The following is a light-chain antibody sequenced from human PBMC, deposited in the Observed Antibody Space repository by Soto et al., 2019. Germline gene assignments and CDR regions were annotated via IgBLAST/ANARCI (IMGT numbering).Light chain of an antibody. CDR1: GSDVGGYNF. V-gene: IGLV2-11*01. Sequence: QSALTQPRSVSGSPGQSVTFSCTGTGSDVGGYNFVSWYQRYPGKAPKLMINDVDKRPSGVPARFSGSKSGNTASLTISGLQAEDEADYYCCSYAGSYTVVFGGGTKLTVL. CDR2: DVD. CDR3: CSYAGSYTVV. J-gene: IGLJ2*01.